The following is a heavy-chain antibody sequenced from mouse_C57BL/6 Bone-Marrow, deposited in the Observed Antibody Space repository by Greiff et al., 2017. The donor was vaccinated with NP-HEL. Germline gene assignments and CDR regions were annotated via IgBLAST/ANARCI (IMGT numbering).Heavy chain of an antibody. V-gene: IGHV14-4*01. CDR1: GFNIKDDY. D-gene: IGHD1-1*01. Sequence: VHVKQSGAELVRPGASVKLSCTASGFNIKDDYMHWVKQRPEQGLEWIGWIDPENGDTEYASKFQGKATITADTSSNTAYLQLSSLTSEDTAVYYCTTERIYLDYWGQGTTLTVSS. J-gene: IGHJ2*01. CDR3: TTERIYLDY. CDR2: IDPENGDT.